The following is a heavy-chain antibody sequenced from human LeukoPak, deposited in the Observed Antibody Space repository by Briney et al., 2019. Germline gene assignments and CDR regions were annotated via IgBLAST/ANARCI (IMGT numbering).Heavy chain of an antibody. CDR2: IYPGDSDT. CDR3: ARLYYGSGSSFYFDY. J-gene: IGHJ4*02. D-gene: IGHD3-10*01. CDR1: GYSFTSYW. Sequence: GESLKISCKGSGYSFTSYWIGWVRQMPGKGLEGMGNIYPGDSDTRYSPSFQGQVTISADKSISTAYLQWSSLKASDTAMYYCARLYYGSGSSFYFDYWGQGTLVTVSS. V-gene: IGHV5-51*01.